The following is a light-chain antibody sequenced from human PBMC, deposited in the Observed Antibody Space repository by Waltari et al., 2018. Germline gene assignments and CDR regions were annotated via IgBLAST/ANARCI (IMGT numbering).Light chain of an antibody. CDR3: QQRSNFFT. CDR1: QSVSSY. V-gene: IGKV3-11*01. CDR2: DAS. J-gene: IGKJ3*01. Sequence: EIVLTQSPATLSLSPGERATLSCRASQSVSSYLAWYQQKHGQAPRLLIYDASNRATGIPARFRGSGSGTDFTLTISSLEPEDFAVYYCQQRSNFFTFGPGTKVDIK.